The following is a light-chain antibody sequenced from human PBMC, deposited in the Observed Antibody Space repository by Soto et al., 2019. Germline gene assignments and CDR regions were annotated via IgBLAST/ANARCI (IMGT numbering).Light chain of an antibody. J-gene: IGLJ1*01. Sequence: SYELTQAPSVSVAPGQTARITCGGNNIAIKSVHWYQQKPGQAPVLVVYDDGDRPSGVPDRFSGSKSGTSASLAISGLQSEDEGDYYCASWDDSPNGLYVFGTGTKLTVL. CDR3: ASWDDSPNGLYV. V-gene: IGLV3-21*02. CDR1: NIAIKS. CDR2: DDG.